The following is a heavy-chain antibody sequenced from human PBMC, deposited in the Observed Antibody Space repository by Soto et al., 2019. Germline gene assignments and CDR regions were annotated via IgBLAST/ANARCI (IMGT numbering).Heavy chain of an antibody. J-gene: IGHJ3*02. V-gene: IGHV4-30-4*01. CDR3: ATVNNNAFVI. D-gene: IGHD3-16*02. CDR2: IFHSGSS. CDR1: GASIRCSSYQ. Sequence: KHSETLALSCAVSGASIRCSSYQWIWIRQPPGKGLEWIGDIFHSGSSYYSPSLQSRASISVDTSRGQFFLGLSSVSAADTAVYYCATVNNNAFVIWGQGTMVTVSS.